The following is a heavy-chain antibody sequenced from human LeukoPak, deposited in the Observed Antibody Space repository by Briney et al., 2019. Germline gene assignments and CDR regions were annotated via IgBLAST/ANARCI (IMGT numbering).Heavy chain of an antibody. V-gene: IGHV3-48*03. D-gene: IGHD2-15*01. CDR1: GFTFSSYE. Sequence: GGSLRLSCAASGFTFSSYEMNWVRQAPGKGLEWVSYISSSGSTIYYADSVKGRFTISRDNAKNSLYLQMNSLRAEDTAVYYCARDRKLLDAFDIWGQGRMVTVSS. CDR2: ISSSGSTI. CDR3: ARDRKLLDAFDI. J-gene: IGHJ3*02.